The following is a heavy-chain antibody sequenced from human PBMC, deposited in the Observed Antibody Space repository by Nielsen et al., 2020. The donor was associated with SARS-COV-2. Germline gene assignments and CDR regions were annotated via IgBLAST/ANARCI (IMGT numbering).Heavy chain of an antibody. CDR1: GFTFSSYG. J-gene: IGHJ3*02. D-gene: IGHD2-8*01. Sequence: GESLKISCAASGFTFSSYGMHWVRQAPGKGLEWVAVISYDGSNKYYADSVKGRFTISSDNSKNTLYLQMNSLRAEDTAVYYCAREGNIVLTGAFDIWGQGTMVTVSS. V-gene: IGHV3-30*03. CDR3: AREGNIVLTGAFDI. CDR2: ISYDGSNK.